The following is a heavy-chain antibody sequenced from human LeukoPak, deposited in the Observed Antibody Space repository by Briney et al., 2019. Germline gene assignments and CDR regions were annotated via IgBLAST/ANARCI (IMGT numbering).Heavy chain of an antibody. CDR1: GYSFTSYW. CDR3: ARASDSLWLQFAEDSGPKHFDY. Sequence: GESLKISCKGSGYSFTSYWIGWVRQMPGKGLEWMGIIYPGDSDTRYSPSFQGQVTISADKSISTAYLQWSSLKASDTAMYYCARASDSLWLQFAEDSGPKHFDYWGQGTLVTVSS. D-gene: IGHD5-24*01. CDR2: IYPGDSDT. V-gene: IGHV5-51*01. J-gene: IGHJ4*02.